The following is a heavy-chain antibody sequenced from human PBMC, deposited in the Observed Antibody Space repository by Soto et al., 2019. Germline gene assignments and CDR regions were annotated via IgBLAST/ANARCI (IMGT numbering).Heavy chain of an antibody. D-gene: IGHD3-3*01. V-gene: IGHV4-34*01. CDR2: INHSGST. CDR3: ASDRITIFGVVTDYYYYGMDV. Sequence: SETLSLTCAVYGGSFSGYYWSWIRQPPGKGLEWIGEINHSGSTNYNPSLKSRVTISVDTSKNQFSLKLSSVTAADTAVYYCASDRITIFGVVTDYYYYGMDVWGQGTTVT. J-gene: IGHJ6*02. CDR1: GGSFSGYY.